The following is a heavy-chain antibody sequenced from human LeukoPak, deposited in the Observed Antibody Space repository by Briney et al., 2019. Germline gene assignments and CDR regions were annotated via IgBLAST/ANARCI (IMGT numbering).Heavy chain of an antibody. D-gene: IGHD1-26*01. V-gene: IGHV3-30*03. CDR3: ARSRQWELLGGYYFDY. J-gene: IGHJ4*02. CDR2: ISHDGTNK. Sequence: GGSLRLSCAASGFPFSSYGMHWVRQAPGKGLEWVAVISHDGTNKYYVDSVKGRFTISRDNSKNTLYLQMNSLRAEDTAVYYCARSRQWELLGGYYFDYWGQGTLVTVSS. CDR1: GFPFSSYG.